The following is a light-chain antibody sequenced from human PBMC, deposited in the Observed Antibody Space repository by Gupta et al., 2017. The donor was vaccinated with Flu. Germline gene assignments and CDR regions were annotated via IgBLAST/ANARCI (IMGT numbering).Light chain of an antibody. J-gene: IGLJ3*02. CDR2: VEGSGSY. V-gene: IGLV4-60*03. CDR1: SGHNNYI. CDR3: ETWDGNTWV. Sequence: QPVVTQPSSASASLGSSVKPTCTLSSGHNNYIIAWHQQQPGKAPRYLMKVEGSGSYNKGSGVPDRFSGSRSGADRYLTISNLQSEDEADYYCETWDGNTWVFGGGTKLTVL.